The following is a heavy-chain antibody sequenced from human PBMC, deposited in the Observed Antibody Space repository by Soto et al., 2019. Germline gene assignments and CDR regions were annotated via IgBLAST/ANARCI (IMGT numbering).Heavy chain of an antibody. V-gene: IGHV3-23*01. CDR3: AKVSTGYYYYFDS. CDR1: GFTFSSYA. D-gene: IGHD3-9*01. Sequence: GGSLRLSCAASGFTFSSYAMSWVRQAPGKGLEWVSGIGGSGSSTFYADSVKGRFTISRDNSKNTLYLQMNSLRAEDTAVYHCAKVSTGYYYYFDSWGRGALVTVSS. J-gene: IGHJ4*02. CDR2: IGGSGSST.